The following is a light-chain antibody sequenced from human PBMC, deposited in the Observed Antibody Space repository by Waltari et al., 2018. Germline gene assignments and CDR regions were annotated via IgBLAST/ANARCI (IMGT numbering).Light chain of an antibody. V-gene: IGKV3-20*01. CDR2: GAS. CDR1: PCVSSSY. J-gene: IGKJ3*01. CDR3: QQYGSSPLFT. Sequence: EIVLTTSPGTLSLSPGERATLPGRASPCVSSSYLAWYQQKPGQAPRLLIYGASSRATGIPARFSGSGSGTDFTLTISRLEPEDFAVYYCQQYGSSPLFTFGPGTKVDIK.